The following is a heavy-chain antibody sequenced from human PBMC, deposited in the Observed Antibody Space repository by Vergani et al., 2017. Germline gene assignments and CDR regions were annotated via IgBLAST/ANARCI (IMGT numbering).Heavy chain of an antibody. CDR3: ARGPGSRCSSSGCYFPECFQH. CDR1: GFTFSIYS. CDR2: ISSSSSYI. V-gene: IGHV3-21*01. J-gene: IGHJ1*01. Sequence: EVQLVESGGGLVKPGGSLRLSCAASGFTFSIYSMNWVRQAPGKGLEWVSSISSSSSYIYYADSVKGRFTISRDNAKNSLYLQMNSLRAEDTAVYYCARGPGSRCSSSGCYFPECFQHWGKGALVTVSS. D-gene: IGHD2-2*01.